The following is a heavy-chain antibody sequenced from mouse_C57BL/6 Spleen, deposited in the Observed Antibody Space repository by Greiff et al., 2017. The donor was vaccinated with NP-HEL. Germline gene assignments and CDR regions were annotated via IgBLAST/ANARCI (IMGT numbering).Heavy chain of an antibody. CDR3: ARGENYYSNYYFDY. Sequence: VQLQQPGAELVRPGSSVKLSCKASGYTFTSYWMDWVKQRPGQGLEWIGNIYPSDSETHYNQKFKDKATLTVDKSSSTAYMQLSSLTSEDSAVYYCARGENYYSNYYFDYWGQGTTLTVSS. J-gene: IGHJ2*01. D-gene: IGHD2-5*01. CDR2: IYPSDSET. V-gene: IGHV1-61*01. CDR1: GYTFTSYW.